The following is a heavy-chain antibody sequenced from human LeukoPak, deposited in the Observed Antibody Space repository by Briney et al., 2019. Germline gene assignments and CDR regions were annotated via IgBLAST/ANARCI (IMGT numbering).Heavy chain of an antibody. CDR3: ARAFYDSRGYWVYFDY. V-gene: IGHV3-20*04. Sequence: GGSLRPSCAASGFTFDDFGMRWVRQAPRKWLEWVSGINWNGGSTGYADSEKGRFTISRDNAKNSLYLQMNSLRAEDTALYYCARAFYDSRGYWVYFDYWGQGTLITVSS. J-gene: IGHJ4*02. D-gene: IGHD3-22*01. CDR2: INWNGGST. CDR1: GFTFDDFG.